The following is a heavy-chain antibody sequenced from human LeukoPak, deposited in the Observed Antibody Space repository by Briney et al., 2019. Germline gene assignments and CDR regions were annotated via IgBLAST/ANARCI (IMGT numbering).Heavy chain of an antibody. CDR1: GGSIRNDY. CDR2: IYYSGRT. CDR3: AREGFTYYYDSSGYLKGAFDI. Sequence: SETLSLTCTVSGGSIRNDYWSWIRQPPGKGLEWIGYIYYSGRTNYNPSLKSRVTISVDTSKNQFSLRLSSMTAADTAVYYCAREGFTYYYDSSGYLKGAFDIWGQGTMVTVSS. V-gene: IGHV4-59*01. D-gene: IGHD3-22*01. J-gene: IGHJ3*02.